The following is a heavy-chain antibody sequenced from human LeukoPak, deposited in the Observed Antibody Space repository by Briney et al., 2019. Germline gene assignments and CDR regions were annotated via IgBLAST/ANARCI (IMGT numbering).Heavy chain of an antibody. CDR1: GFTLGDYT. CDR3: ARHVSGRWELFFDS. V-gene: IGHV3-48*03. CDR2: ISSSSTTI. J-gene: IGHJ4*02. D-gene: IGHD4-23*01. Sequence: GGSLRLSCEASGFTLGDYTVSWVRQAPGKGLEWISYISSSSTTIYYADSEKGRFTISRDNANNSLYLEMNSLRAEDTAVYYCARHVSGRWELFFDSWGQGALVTVSS.